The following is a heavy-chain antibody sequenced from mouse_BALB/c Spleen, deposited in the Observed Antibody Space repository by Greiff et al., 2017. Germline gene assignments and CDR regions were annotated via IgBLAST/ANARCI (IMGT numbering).Heavy chain of an antibody. V-gene: IGHV14-3*02. CDR2: IDPANGNT. Sequence: VQLQQSGAELVKPGASVTLSCTASGFTIKDSYMHWVKQRPEQGLEWIGRIDPANGNTKYDPKFQGKATITADTSSNTAYLLLSSLTSEDTAVYYCARWGTARATEGYYAMDYWGQGTSVTVSS. CDR1: GFTIKDSY. CDR3: ARWGTARATEGYYAMDY. J-gene: IGHJ4*01. D-gene: IGHD3-1*01.